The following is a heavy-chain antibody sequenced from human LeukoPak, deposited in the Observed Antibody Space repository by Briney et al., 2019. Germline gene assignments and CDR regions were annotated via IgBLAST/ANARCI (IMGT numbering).Heavy chain of an antibody. Sequence: ASVKVSCKASGYTFTSYGISWVRQAPGQGLEWMGWISAYNGNTNYAQKLQGRVTMTTDTSTSTAYMELRSLRSDDTAVYYCARASGGYSYGYGLNYYYYYMDVWGKGTTVTISS. J-gene: IGHJ6*03. CDR3: ARASGGYSYGYGLNYYYYYMDV. D-gene: IGHD5-18*01. CDR1: GYTFTSYG. V-gene: IGHV1-18*01. CDR2: ISAYNGNT.